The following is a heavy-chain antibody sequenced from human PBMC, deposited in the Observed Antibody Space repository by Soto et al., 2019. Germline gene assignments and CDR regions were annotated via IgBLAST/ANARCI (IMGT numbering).Heavy chain of an antibody. CDR1: GFSVSNTY. D-gene: IGHD6-25*01. J-gene: IGHJ3*02. CDR2: IYRGRAT. CDR3: ARDRSDSSRADSFDI. Sequence: EVQLVESGGGLIQPGGSLRLSCAVSGFSVSNTYMSWVRQAPGKGLEWISVIYRGRATYYADSVKGRFTISRDDSRNTLYHQMNSLSTEDTAVYFCARDRSDSSRADSFDIWGQGTMVTVSS. V-gene: IGHV3-53*01.